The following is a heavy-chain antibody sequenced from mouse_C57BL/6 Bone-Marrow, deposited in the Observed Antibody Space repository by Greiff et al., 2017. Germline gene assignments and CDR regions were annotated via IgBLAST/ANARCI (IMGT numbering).Heavy chain of an antibody. CDR2: IWRGGST. V-gene: IGHV2-5*01. Sequence: VKLVESGPGLVQPSQSLSITCTVSGFSLTSYGVHWVRQSPGKGLEWLGVIWRGGSTDYNAAFMSRLSITKDNSKSQVFFQMNSLQAADTAIYYCAKRLYYKGEYYWGQGASVTVS. D-gene: IGHD2-1*01. CDR3: AKRLYYKGEYY. CDR1: GFSLTSYG. J-gene: IGHJ4*01.